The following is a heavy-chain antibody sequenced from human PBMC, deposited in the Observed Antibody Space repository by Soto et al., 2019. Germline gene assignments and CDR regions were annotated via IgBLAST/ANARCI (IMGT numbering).Heavy chain of an antibody. Sequence: SETLSLTCTVSGDSISSYYWSWIRQPPGKGLEWIGYIYYSGGTNYNPSLKIRVTISVDTSKNQFSLKLSSVTAADTAVYYCARERSYSGYDPHFDYWGQGTLVTVSS. CDR1: GDSISSYY. CDR2: IYYSGGT. CDR3: ARERSYSGYDPHFDY. J-gene: IGHJ4*02. V-gene: IGHV4-59*01. D-gene: IGHD5-12*01.